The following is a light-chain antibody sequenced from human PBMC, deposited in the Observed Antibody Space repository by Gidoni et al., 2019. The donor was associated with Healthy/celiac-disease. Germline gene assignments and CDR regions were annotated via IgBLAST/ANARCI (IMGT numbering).Light chain of an antibody. Sequence: IVLTQSPATLSLSPGERATRSCRASQSVSSYLAWYQQKPGQAPRLLIYDASNRATGIPARFSGSGSGTDFTLTSSSLEPEDFAVYYCQQRSNWPLTFGGGTKVEIK. CDR1: QSVSSY. J-gene: IGKJ4*01. V-gene: IGKV3-11*01. CDR3: QQRSNWPLT. CDR2: DAS.